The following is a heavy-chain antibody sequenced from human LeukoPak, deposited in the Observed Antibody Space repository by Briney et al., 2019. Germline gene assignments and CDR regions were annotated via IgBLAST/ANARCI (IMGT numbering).Heavy chain of an antibody. CDR2: INPNSGGT. V-gene: IGHV1-2*02. Sequence: ASVKVSCKASGYTFTGYYMHWVRQAPGQGLEWRGWINPNSGGTNYAKKFQGRVTMTRDTSISTAYMELSRLRSDDTAVYYCARRSGRRYCSSSSCYIFDYWGQGTLVTVSS. CDR1: GYTFTGYY. CDR3: ARRSGRRYCSSSSCYIFDY. D-gene: IGHD2-2*02. J-gene: IGHJ4*02.